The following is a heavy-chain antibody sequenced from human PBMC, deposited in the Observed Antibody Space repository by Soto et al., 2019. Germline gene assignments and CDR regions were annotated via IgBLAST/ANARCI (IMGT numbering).Heavy chain of an antibody. D-gene: IGHD1-1*01. J-gene: IGHJ6*02. V-gene: IGHV1-8*01. CDR2: MNPNSGNT. CDR1: GYTFTSYD. Sequence: QVQLVQSGAEVKKPGASVKVSCKASGYTFTSYDINWVRQATGQGLEWMGWMNPNSGNTGYAQKLQRXVTMTSNTAISTAYMELSILRSEDTAVYYCARETTYYGMDVWCQGTTVTVSS. CDR3: ARETTYYGMDV.